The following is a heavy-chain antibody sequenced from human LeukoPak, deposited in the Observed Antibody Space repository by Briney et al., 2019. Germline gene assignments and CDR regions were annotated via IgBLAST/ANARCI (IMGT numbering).Heavy chain of an antibody. V-gene: IGHV3-21*04. D-gene: IGHD3-22*01. CDR1: GFTFSSYA. Sequence: GGSLRLSCAASGFTFSSYAINWVRQAPGQGLEWISCISSSGSYINYADSVRGRVTISRDKATTSLYMQMNSLRVEDTAVYYCARSYDRSGYSDSWGQGTLVTVSS. J-gene: IGHJ4*02. CDR2: ISSSGSYI. CDR3: ARSYDRSGYSDS.